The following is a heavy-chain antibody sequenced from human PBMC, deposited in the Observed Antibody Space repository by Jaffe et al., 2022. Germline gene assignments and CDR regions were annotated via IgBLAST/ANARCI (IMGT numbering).Heavy chain of an antibody. J-gene: IGHJ4*02. CDR3: AKDYYGSGSYSILL. Sequence: QVQVVESGGGEVQPGGSLRLSCAASGFTFSSYGMHWVRQAPGKGLEWVTFIRYDGSIKYYIDPVKGRFTISRDNSKNTLYLQMNSLRAEDTAVYYCAKDYYGSGSYSILLWGQGTLVTVSS. CDR2: IRYDGSIK. D-gene: IGHD3-10*01. CDR1: GFTFSSYG. V-gene: IGHV3-30*02.